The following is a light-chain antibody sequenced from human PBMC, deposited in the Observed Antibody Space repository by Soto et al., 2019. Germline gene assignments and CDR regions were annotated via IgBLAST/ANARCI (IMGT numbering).Light chain of an antibody. CDR3: QQYGSSPPIT. V-gene: IGKV3-20*01. CDR2: GVS. Sequence: EIVLTQSPGTLSLSPGERATLSCRASQSVSNNYLAWYQQKPGQAPKFLIYGVSSRATGIPDRFSGSGSGTDFTLTISRLEPEDFAVYYCQQYGSSPPITFGQGTRLEI. CDR1: QSVSNNY. J-gene: IGKJ5*01.